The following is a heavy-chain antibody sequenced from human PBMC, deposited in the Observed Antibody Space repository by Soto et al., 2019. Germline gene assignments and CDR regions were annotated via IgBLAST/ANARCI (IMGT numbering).Heavy chain of an antibody. D-gene: IGHD4-17*01. CDR1: GFTFSSYS. J-gene: IGHJ3*02. CDR3: ARDDYGDNDAFDI. V-gene: IGHV3-21*01. Sequence: EVQLVESGGGLVKPGGSLRLSCAASGFTFSSYSIHWVRQAPGKGLEWVSSTSRSRSYTFYADSVKGRFTISRDNAKNSVYLQMNSLRVEDTAVYYCARDDYGDNDAFDIWGQGTMVTVSS. CDR2: TSRSRSYT.